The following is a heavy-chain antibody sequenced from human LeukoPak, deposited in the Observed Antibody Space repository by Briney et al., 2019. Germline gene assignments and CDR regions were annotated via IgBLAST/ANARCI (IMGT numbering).Heavy chain of an antibody. D-gene: IGHD1-26*01. V-gene: IGHV1-8*01. Sequence: ASVKVSCKASGYTFTSYDINWVRQATGQGLEWMGWMNPNSGNTGYAQKFQGRVTMTRKTSISTAYMELSSLRSEDTAVYYCARVKMGATINDYYYYYMAVWGRGTTVTVSS. CDR3: ARVKMGATINDYYYYYMAV. CDR1: GYTFTSYD. CDR2: MNPNSGNT. J-gene: IGHJ6*03.